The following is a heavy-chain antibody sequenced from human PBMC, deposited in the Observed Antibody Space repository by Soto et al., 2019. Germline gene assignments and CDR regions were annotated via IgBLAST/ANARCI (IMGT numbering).Heavy chain of an antibody. CDR2: ITSGGSTI. J-gene: IGHJ4*02. CDR3: ARVTIEASGLDY. CDR1: GFTFSSYE. D-gene: IGHD6-13*01. Sequence: GGSLRLSCAASGFTFSSYEMNWVRQAPGKGLEWVSYITSGGSTIYYADSVKGRFTISRDNAKNSLYLQMNSLRAEDTAVYYCARVTIEASGLDYWGQGTLVTVSS. V-gene: IGHV3-48*03.